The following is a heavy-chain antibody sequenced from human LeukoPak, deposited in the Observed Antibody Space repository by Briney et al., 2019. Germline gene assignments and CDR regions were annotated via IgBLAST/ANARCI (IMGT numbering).Heavy chain of an antibody. CDR1: GYIYTSYW. J-gene: IGHJ4*02. D-gene: IGHD3-10*02. V-gene: IGHV5-51*01. CDR2: IYPGDSDT. Sequence: GESLKISCNSSGYIYTSYWIGWVRQMPGKGLEWMGIIYPGDSDTRYSPSFQGQVTISADKSISTAYLQWSSLKASDTAMYYCARQRLFQTPPDYWGQGTLVTVSS. CDR3: ARQRLFQTPPDY.